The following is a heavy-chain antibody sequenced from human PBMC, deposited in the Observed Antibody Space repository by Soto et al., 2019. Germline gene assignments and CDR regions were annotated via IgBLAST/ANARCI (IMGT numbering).Heavy chain of an antibody. V-gene: IGHV4-30-2*01. CDR1: GGSISRGCYS. CDR3: ARERRDYYGSGSYVEIFDY. J-gene: IGHJ4*02. CDR2: IYHSGST. Sequence: PSAALFLTCAVSGGSISRGCYSCGWIPQPPGKGLEWIGYIYHSGSTYYNPSLKSRVTISVDRSKDQFSLKLSSVTAADTAVYYCARERRDYYGSGSYVEIFDYWGQGTLVTVSS. D-gene: IGHD3-10*01.